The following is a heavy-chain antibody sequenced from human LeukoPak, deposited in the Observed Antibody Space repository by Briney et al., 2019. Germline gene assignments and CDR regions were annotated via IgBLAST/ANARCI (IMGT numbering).Heavy chain of an antibody. CDR2: ISDSGGGT. D-gene: IGHD3-16*01. J-gene: IGHJ4*02. Sequence: GGSLRLSCAASGFTFSNFAMSWVRQAPGKGLQWVSAISDSGGGTFYADSVKGRFTISRDNSKNTLYLQMNSLRDEDTAVYYCAKVGVGWVAFEYWGQGTLVTVSS. CDR1: GFTFSNFA. V-gene: IGHV3-23*01. CDR3: AKVGVGWVAFEY.